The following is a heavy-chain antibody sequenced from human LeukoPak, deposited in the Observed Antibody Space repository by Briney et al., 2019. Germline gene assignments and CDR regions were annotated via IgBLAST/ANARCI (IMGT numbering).Heavy chain of an antibody. V-gene: IGHV3-23*01. CDR1: GFTFNNYG. CDR3: AKDLRFNYVWEAGY. D-gene: IGHD3-16*01. J-gene: IGHJ4*02. Sequence: GGSLRLSCAASGFTFNNYGMSWVRQAPGKGLERVSAISGSGGSTYYADSVKGRLTISRDNSKNTLYLQMNSLRAEDTAVYYCAKDLRFNYVWEAGYWGQGTLVTVSS. CDR2: ISGSGGST.